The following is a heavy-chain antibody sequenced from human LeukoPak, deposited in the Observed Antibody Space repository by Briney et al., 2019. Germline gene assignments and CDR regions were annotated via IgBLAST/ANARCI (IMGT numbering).Heavy chain of an antibody. CDR1: GGSISTADYY. CDR2: IYYSGST. J-gene: IGHJ3*02. CDR3: AGSSRRSLDWSSDAFDI. D-gene: IGHD3/OR15-3a*01. V-gene: IGHV4-30-4*08. Sequence: SETLSLTCTVSGGSISTADYYWNWIRQPPGKGLEWIGYIYYSGSTFYNPSLKSRVTISVDTSKNQFSLRLSLVTAADTAVYYCAGSSRRSLDWSSDAFDIWGQGTMVTVSS.